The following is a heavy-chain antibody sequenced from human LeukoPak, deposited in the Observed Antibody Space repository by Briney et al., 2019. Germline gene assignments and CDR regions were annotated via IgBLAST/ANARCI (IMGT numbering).Heavy chain of an antibody. J-gene: IGHJ4*02. Sequence: SETLSLTCTVSGGSISSYYWSWIRQPPGKGLEWIGYIYYSGSTNYNPSLKSRVTISVDTSKNQFSLKLSSVTAADTAVYYCARDRVEDYYDSSGYFDYWGQGTLVTVSS. V-gene: IGHV4-59*12. CDR1: GGSISSYY. CDR2: IYYSGST. CDR3: ARDRVEDYYDSSGYFDY. D-gene: IGHD3-22*01.